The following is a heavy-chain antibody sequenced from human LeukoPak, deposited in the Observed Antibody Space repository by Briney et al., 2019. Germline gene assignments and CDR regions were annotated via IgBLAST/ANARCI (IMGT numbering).Heavy chain of an antibody. CDR3: ARVVASTSIDS. Sequence: SETLSLTCIVSGYSISSDYFWGLVRQPPGKGLEWIGSIFHSGSVYYNPSLKSRVTIPVDPSKNRFSLKLTSVTAADTAVYYCARVVASTSIDSWGQGTLVTVSS. J-gene: IGHJ4*02. CDR1: GYSISSDYF. V-gene: IGHV4-38-2*02. D-gene: IGHD2-15*01. CDR2: IFHSGSV.